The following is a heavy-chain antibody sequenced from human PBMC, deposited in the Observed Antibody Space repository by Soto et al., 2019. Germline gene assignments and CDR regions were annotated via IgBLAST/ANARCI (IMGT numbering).Heavy chain of an antibody. Sequence: QPGGSLRLSCAASGFTFSSYSMSWVRQAPGKGLEWVSAISGSGGSTYYADSVKGRFTISRDNSKNTLYLQMNSLRAEDTAVYYCAKPRVLHDAFDIWGQGTMVTVSS. D-gene: IGHD3-10*01. CDR2: ISGSGGST. CDR1: GFTFSSYS. CDR3: AKPRVLHDAFDI. J-gene: IGHJ3*02. V-gene: IGHV3-23*01.